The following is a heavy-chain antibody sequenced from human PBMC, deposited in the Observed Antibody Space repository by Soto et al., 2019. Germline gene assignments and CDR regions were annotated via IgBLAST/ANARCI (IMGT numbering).Heavy chain of an antibody. CDR1: GGSISSSSYY. CDR3: ARHSADYGLFCDY. CDR2: IYYSGST. D-gene: IGHD4-17*01. J-gene: IGHJ4*02. Sequence: QLQLQESGPGLVKPSETLSLTCTVSGGSISSSSYYWGWIRQPPGKGLEWIGSIYYSGSTYYNPSLKSRVTISVDTSKNQFSLKLSSVTAADTAVYYCARHSADYGLFCDYWGQGTLVTVSS. V-gene: IGHV4-39*01.